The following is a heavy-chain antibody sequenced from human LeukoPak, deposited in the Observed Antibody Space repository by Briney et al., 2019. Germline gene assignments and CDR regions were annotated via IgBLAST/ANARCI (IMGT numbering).Heavy chain of an antibody. CDR2: IGDSGAST. Sequence: GGSLRLSCAASGFTFSNYWMHWVRQAPGEGLEWVSTIGDSGASTYYAQSVKGRFTISRDDSKNTLFLQMDSLRAEDTAIYFCARVQWLRRWFVFDSWGQGALVTVSS. V-gene: IGHV3-23*01. CDR1: GFTFSNYW. D-gene: IGHD5-12*01. J-gene: IGHJ4*02. CDR3: ARVQWLRRWFVFDS.